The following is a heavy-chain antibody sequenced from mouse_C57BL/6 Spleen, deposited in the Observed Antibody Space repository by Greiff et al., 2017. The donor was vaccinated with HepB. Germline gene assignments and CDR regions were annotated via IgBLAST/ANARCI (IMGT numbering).Heavy chain of an antibody. D-gene: IGHD3-2*02. CDR3: ARSSSGPYAMDY. J-gene: IGHJ4*01. Sequence: QVQLKESGPELVKPGASVKISCKASGYAFSSSWMNWVKQRPGKGLEWIGRIYPGDGDTNYNGKFKGKAKLTADKSSSTAYMQLSSLTSEDSAVYFCARSSSGPYAMDYWGQGTSVTVSS. CDR2: IYPGDGDT. V-gene: IGHV1-82*01. CDR1: GYAFSSSW.